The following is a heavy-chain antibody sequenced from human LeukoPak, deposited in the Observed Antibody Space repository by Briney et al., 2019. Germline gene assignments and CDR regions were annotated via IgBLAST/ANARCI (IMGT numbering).Heavy chain of an antibody. V-gene: IGHV4-34*01. D-gene: IGHD1-14*01. CDR2: INHSGST. Sequence: SETLSLTCAVYGGSFSGYYWSWIRQPPGKGLEWIGEINHSGSTNYNPSLKSRVTISVDKSKNQFSLKLSSVTAADTAVYYCARDHSPATVFDYWGQGTLVTVSS. CDR1: GGSFSGYY. CDR3: ARDHSPATVFDY. J-gene: IGHJ4*02.